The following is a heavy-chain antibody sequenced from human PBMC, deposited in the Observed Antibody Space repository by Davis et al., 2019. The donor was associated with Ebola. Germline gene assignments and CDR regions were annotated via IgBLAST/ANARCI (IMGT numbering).Heavy chain of an antibody. Sequence: PGGSLRLSCAASGFTFSSYWMSWVRQAPGKGLEWVANIKQDGSEKYYVDSVKGRFTISRDNAKNSLYLQMNSLRAEDTAVYYCAREGRYCSGGSCYLLMIWGQGTLVTVSS. D-gene: IGHD2-15*01. J-gene: IGHJ4*02. V-gene: IGHV3-7*03. CDR3: AREGRYCSGGSCYLLMI. CDR2: IKQDGSEK. CDR1: GFTFSSYW.